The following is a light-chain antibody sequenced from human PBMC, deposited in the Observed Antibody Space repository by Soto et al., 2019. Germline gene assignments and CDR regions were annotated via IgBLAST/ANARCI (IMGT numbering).Light chain of an antibody. CDR3: QQYGRAPPT. Sequence: EIVLTQSPGTLSLSPGERDTLSCRASQSVSSSYVAWYQLKPGQAPRLFIYGASSRASGIPDRFSGSGSGTDFSRSISRLEPEDFAGYYCQQYGRAPPTFGGGTKVEIK. J-gene: IGKJ4*01. CDR2: GAS. CDR1: QSVSSSY. V-gene: IGKV3-20*01.